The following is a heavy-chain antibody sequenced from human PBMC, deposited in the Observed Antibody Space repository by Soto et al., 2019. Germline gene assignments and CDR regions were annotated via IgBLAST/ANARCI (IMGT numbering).Heavy chain of an antibody. V-gene: IGHV3-11*01. J-gene: IGHJ3*02. CDR3: AIDGDYFESIGYFLRAAFDI. CDR2: ISSTDTTI. Sequence: QVQLVESGGGLVKPGGSLRLSCAASGFTFSDYYMSWIRQAPGKGLEWVSYISSTDTTIHYADSVKGRFTISRDNAKNSLYLQMNSLRAEDTAGYYCAIDGDYFESIGYFLRAAFDIWGQGTTVTVS. D-gene: IGHD3-22*01. CDR1: GFTFSDYY.